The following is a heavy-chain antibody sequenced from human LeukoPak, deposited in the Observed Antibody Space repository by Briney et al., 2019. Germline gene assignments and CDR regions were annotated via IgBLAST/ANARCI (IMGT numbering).Heavy chain of an antibody. CDR1: GDSISSGDYY. CDR3: ARGQVVGATYDY. D-gene: IGHD1-26*01. J-gene: IGHJ4*02. V-gene: IGHV4-61*02. Sequence: SETLSLTCTVSGDSISSGDYYWSWIRQPAGKGLEWIGRISSSGSTNYNPSLKSRVTISVDTSKNQFSLKLSSVTAADTAVYYCARGQVVGATYDYWGQGTLVTVSS. CDR2: ISSSGST.